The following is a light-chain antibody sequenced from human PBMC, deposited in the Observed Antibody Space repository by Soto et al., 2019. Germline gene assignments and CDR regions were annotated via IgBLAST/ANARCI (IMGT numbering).Light chain of an antibody. J-gene: IGLJ1*01. CDR2: DVT. Sequence: QAAVTQSPSASGSPGQAVTISCTGTSSDIGGYNSVSWYQQHPGKAPKVMIYDVTKRPSGVPDRFSGSKSGNTASLTVSALRAEDEADYYCSSYTDRKNLVFGTGTKVTVL. CDR3: SSYTDRKNLV. CDR1: SSDIGGYNS. V-gene: IGLV2-8*01.